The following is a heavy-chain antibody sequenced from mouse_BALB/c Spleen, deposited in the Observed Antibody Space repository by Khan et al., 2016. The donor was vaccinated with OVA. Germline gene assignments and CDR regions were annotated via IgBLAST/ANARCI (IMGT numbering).Heavy chain of an antibody. D-gene: IGHD1-3*01. CDR3: ARDESRYNDAMDY. J-gene: IGHJ4*01. Sequence: VQLQQSGPGLVKPSQSLSLTCTVTGYSITSDYAWNWIRQFPGNKLEWMGYISYSGSTNYNPALKSRISITRDTSKNQFFLQLNSVTTEDTATYYCARDESRYNDAMDYWGQGTSVTVSS. V-gene: IGHV3-2*02. CDR1: GYSITSDYA. CDR2: ISYSGST.